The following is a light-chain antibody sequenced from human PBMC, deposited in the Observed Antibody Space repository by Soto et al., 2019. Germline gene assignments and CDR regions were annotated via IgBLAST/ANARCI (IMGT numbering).Light chain of an antibody. V-gene: IGLV2-11*01. CDR2: DVS. CDR3: CSYAGSHTLYV. CDR1: SSDVGGYNY. Sequence: QSALTQPRSVSGSPGQSVTISCTGTSSDVGGYNYVSWHQQHPGKAPKLMIYDVSKRPSGVPDRFSGSKSGNTASLTISGLQAEDEADYYCCSYAGSHTLYVFGTGTKVTVL. J-gene: IGLJ1*01.